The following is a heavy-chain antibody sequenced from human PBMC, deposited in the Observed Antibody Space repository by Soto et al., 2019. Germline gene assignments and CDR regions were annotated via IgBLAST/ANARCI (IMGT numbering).Heavy chain of an antibody. Sequence: QVQLVESGGGLVKIGGSLRLSCAASGFTLSDHYRTWVRQVPGKGLEWVSYISASSTTIYYADSVKGRFTISRDNAKNSLFLQMNSLRAEDTAVYYCARDIRGANWGQGALVTVSS. CDR2: ISASSTTI. V-gene: IGHV3-11*01. CDR1: GFTLSDHY. CDR3: ARDIRGAN. J-gene: IGHJ4*02.